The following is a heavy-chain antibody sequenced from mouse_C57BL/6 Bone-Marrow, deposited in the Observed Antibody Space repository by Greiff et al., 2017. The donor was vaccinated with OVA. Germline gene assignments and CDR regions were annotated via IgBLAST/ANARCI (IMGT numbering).Heavy chain of an antibody. V-gene: IGHV14-3*01. J-gene: IGHJ4*01. D-gene: IGHD1-1*01. CDR2: IDPANGNT. Sequence: EVQLVESVAELVRPGASVKLSCTASGFNIKNTYMHWVKQRPEQGLEWIGRIDPANGNTKYAPKFQGKATITADTSSNTAYLQLSSLTSEDTAIYYCATSTVVARNYAMDYWGQGTSVTVSS. CDR3: ATSTVVARNYAMDY. CDR1: GFNIKNTY.